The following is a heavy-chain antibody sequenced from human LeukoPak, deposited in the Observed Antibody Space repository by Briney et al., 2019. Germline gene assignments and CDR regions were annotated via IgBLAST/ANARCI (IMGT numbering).Heavy chain of an antibody. J-gene: IGHJ5*02. CDR3: VRVNLLRFGEFAFDP. D-gene: IGHD3-10*01. V-gene: IGHV3-48*03. CDR2: ISSSGSTI. Sequence: GGSLRLSCTASGFTFSSYEMNWVRQAPGKGLEWVSYISSSGSTIYYADSVKGRFTISRDNAKNSLSLQMNSLRAEDTAVYYCVRVNLLRFGEFAFDPWGQGTLVTVSS. CDR1: GFTFSSYE.